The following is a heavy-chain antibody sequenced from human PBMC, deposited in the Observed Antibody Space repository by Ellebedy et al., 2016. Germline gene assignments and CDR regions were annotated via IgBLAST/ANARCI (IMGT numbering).Heavy chain of an antibody. D-gene: IGHD3-16*01. J-gene: IGHJ4*02. CDR1: GFTFSSYA. V-gene: IGHV3-23*01. CDR2: ISGGSGDTT. Sequence: GGSLRLSCAASGFTFSSYAMSWVRQAPGKGLEWVSAISGGSGDTTFYTDSVKGRFTISRDSSRNTLYLQMNSVRAEDTAVYYCAKRFGGGAYYFDYWGQGTLVTVSS. CDR3: AKRFGGGAYYFDY.